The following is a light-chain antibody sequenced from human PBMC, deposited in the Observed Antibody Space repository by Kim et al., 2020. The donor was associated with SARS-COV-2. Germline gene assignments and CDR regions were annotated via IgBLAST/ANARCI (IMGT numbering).Light chain of an antibody. CDR1: QSVSSSY. J-gene: IGKJ4*01. V-gene: IGKV3D-7*01. CDR2: GAS. Sequence: PGERVTLSCRASQSVSSSYLTWYQQKPGQAPRLLIYGASTMATSIPARFSGSGSGTDFTLTISSLQPEDFAVYYCQQDYNLPGTFGGGTKV. CDR3: QQDYNLPGT.